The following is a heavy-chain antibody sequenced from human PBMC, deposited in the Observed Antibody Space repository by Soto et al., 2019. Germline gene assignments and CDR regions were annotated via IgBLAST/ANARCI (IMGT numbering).Heavy chain of an antibody. D-gene: IGHD6-19*01. Sequence: GASVKVSCKASGYTFTSYDINWVRQATGQGLEWMGWMNPNSGNTGYAQKFQGRVTMTRNTSISTAYMELSSLRSEDTAVYYCARNIAVAGTHGYGMDVWGQGTTVTVSS. CDR1: GYTFTSYD. CDR2: MNPNSGNT. CDR3: ARNIAVAGTHGYGMDV. V-gene: IGHV1-8*01. J-gene: IGHJ6*02.